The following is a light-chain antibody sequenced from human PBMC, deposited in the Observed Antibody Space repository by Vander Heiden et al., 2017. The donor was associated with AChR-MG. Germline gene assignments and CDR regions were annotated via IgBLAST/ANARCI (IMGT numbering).Light chain of an antibody. CDR2: DVN. CDR1: SSDVGGYNY. CDR3: CSYSGTYTWV. V-gene: IGLV2-11*01. J-gene: IGLJ3*02. Sequence: QSALTQPRSVSGSPGQSVTISYTGTSSDVGGYNYVSWYQQHPGKAPKLMIYDVNKRPSGVPDRFSGSKSGNTASLTISGLQAEDEADYYCCSYSGTYTWVFGGGTKLTVL.